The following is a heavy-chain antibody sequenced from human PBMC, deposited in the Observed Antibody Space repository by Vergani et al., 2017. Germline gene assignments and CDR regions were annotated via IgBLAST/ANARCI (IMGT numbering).Heavy chain of an antibody. CDR3: APEPLGYCSSTSCYDSGMDV. CDR1: GGSISSSSYY. CDR2: IYYSGST. J-gene: IGHJ6*02. V-gene: IGHV4-39*01. D-gene: IGHD2-2*01. Sequence: QLQLQESGPGLVKPSETLSLHCTVSGGSISSSSYYWGWIRQPPGKGLEWIGYIYYSGSTYYNPSLKSRVTISVDTSKNQFSLKLSSVTAADTAVYYCAPEPLGYCSSTSCYDSGMDVWGQGTTVTVSS.